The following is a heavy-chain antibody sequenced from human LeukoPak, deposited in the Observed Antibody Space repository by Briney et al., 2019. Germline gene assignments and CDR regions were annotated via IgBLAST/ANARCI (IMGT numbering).Heavy chain of an antibody. D-gene: IGHD3-10*01. Sequence: GGSLRLSCAASGFTFSSYEMNWVRQAPGKGLEWVSYISSSGSTIYYADSVKGRFTISRDNAKNSLYLQMNSLRAEDTAVYYCARDGGGYGSGSYYAYWGQGTLVTVSS. CDR2: ISSSGSTI. CDR3: ARDGGGYGSGSYYAY. J-gene: IGHJ4*02. V-gene: IGHV3-48*03. CDR1: GFTFSSYE.